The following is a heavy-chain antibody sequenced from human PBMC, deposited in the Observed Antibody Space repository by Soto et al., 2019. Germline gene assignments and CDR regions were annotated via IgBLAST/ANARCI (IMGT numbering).Heavy chain of an antibody. J-gene: IGHJ6*02. CDR1: GGSISSSNW. Sequence: QVQLQESGPGLVKPSGTLSLTCAVSGGSISSSNWWSWVRQPPGKGLEWIGEIYHSGSTNYNPSLKSRVTISVDKSMNQFSLKLSSVTAADPAVYDCASAGHDFRNYDIYYYYGMDVWGQGTTVTVSS. D-gene: IGHD4-4*01. V-gene: IGHV4-4*02. CDR2: IYHSGST. CDR3: ASAGHDFRNYDIYYYYGMDV.